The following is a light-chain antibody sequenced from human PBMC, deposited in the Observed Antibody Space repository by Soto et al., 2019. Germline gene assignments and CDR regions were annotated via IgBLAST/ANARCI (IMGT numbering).Light chain of an antibody. J-gene: IGKJ1*01. V-gene: IGKV1-5*03. Sequence: DFQMTQSPSTLSASVGDRVTITCRASQSINSWLAWYQQKPGKAPKLLIYKASTLESGVPSRFSGSGSGTEFTLTISSLQPDDFATYYCQQYNTLARTFGQGTKVEIK. CDR2: KAS. CDR1: QSINSW. CDR3: QQYNTLART.